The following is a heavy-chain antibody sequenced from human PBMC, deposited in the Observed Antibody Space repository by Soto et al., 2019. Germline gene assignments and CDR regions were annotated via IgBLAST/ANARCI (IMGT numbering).Heavy chain of an antibody. Sequence: SETLSLTCNVSAGYITTDYWSWIRQAPGRGLQWIGYISSSGIPVYTPSLKSRLSISVDPSKNQFSLKLTSVTAADTAVYYCARDKITGLFDYWGQGTLVTVSS. V-gene: IGHV4-59*12. J-gene: IGHJ4*02. CDR2: ISSSGIP. D-gene: IGHD2-8*02. CDR1: AGYITTDY. CDR3: ARDKITGLFDY.